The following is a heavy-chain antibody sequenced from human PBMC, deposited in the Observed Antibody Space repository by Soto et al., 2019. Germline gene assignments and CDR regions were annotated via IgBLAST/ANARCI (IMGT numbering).Heavy chain of an antibody. V-gene: IGHV4-59*01. D-gene: IGHD6-6*01. Sequence: QVQLQESGPGLVKPSETLSLTCTVSGASISSYYWSWIRQPPGKRLKWVGFISYSGNTNYNPSLESRVTISVDTSRNQFSLRLSSVTAADTAVYYCVRDAYSSSHFDYWGQGTLVTVSS. CDR3: VRDAYSSSHFDY. CDR2: ISYSGNT. CDR1: GASISSYY. J-gene: IGHJ4*02.